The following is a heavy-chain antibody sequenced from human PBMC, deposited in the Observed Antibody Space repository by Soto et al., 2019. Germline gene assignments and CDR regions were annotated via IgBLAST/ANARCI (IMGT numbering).Heavy chain of an antibody. D-gene: IGHD6-13*01. CDR1: GLTFSSYA. CDR2: ISYDGSDK. Sequence: QVQLVESGGGVVQPGRSLRLSCAASGLTFSSYAMHWVRQAPGKGLEWVAVISYDGSDKYYADSVKGRFTISRDNSKNTLYLDVDSLRAEDTAVYYCAREESSPIAAAWDYYGMDVWGQGTTVTVSS. J-gene: IGHJ6*02. CDR3: AREESSPIAAAWDYYGMDV. V-gene: IGHV3-30-3*01.